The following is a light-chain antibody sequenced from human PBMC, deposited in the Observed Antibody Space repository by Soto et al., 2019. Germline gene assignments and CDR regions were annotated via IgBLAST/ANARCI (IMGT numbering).Light chain of an antibody. CDR2: KAS. V-gene: IGKV1-5*03. CDR3: QQYNTYWT. CDR1: QSISTW. J-gene: IGKJ1*01. Sequence: DIQMTQSPSTLSASVGDGVTITCRASQSISTWLAWYQQKPGKAPKLLIYKASSLQSGVPSRFSGSASGTEFTLTISSLQPDDFATYYCQQYNTYWTFGQGTKVEVK.